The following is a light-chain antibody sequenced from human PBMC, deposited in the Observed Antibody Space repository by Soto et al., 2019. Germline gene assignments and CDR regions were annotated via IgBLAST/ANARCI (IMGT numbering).Light chain of an antibody. CDR2: AAS. CDR3: QQYQSYPWT. V-gene: IGKV1-39*01. Sequence: DIQMTQSPSSLSASVGDRVMITCRASQSISSYLNWYQQKPGKAPKLLIYAASSLQSGVPSRFSGSGSGTEFTLTINSLQPDDSATYYCQQYQSYPWTFGQGTKVDIK. CDR1: QSISSY. J-gene: IGKJ1*01.